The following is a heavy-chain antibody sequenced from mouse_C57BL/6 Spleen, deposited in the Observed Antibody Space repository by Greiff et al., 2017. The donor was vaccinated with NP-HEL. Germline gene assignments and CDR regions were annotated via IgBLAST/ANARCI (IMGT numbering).Heavy chain of an antibody. J-gene: IGHJ3*01. Sequence: VQLQQSVAELVRPGASVKLSCTASGFNFKNSYMHWVKQRPEQGLEWIGRIDPANGNTKYAPKFPGKATLTVDTSSNTAYLQLSSLTSEDTAVYYCAGCYDSYPWFAYWGQGTLVTVSA. D-gene: IGHD2-3*01. CDR3: AGCYDSYPWFAY. CDR1: GFNFKNSY. V-gene: IGHV14-3*01. CDR2: IDPANGNT.